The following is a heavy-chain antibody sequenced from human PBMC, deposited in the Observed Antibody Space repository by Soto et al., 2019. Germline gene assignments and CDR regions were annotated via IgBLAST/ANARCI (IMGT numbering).Heavy chain of an antibody. J-gene: IGHJ4*02. D-gene: IGHD3-22*01. V-gene: IGHV3-23*01. Sequence: GGSLRLSCAASGFTFNNYAMNWVRQAPGKGLEWVSSVTPNGAYTFYASSVKGRFTISRDDSKNTLYLQISSLRAEDTAVYYCAKEDSSSGYRGLDYWGQGTLVTVSS. CDR2: VTPNGAYT. CDR3: AKEDSSSGYRGLDY. CDR1: GFTFNNYA.